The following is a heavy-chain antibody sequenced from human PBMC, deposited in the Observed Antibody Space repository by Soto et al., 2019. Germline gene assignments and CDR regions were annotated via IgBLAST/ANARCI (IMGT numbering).Heavy chain of an antibody. D-gene: IGHD4-17*01. CDR1: GFTFSSYD. V-gene: IGHV3-13*01. CDR2: IGTAGDT. CDR3: ASDPTLPTVTTEYAFDI. J-gene: IGHJ3*02. Sequence: GGSLRLSCAASGFTFSSYDMHWVRQATGKGLEWVSAIGTAGDTYYPGSVKGRFTISRENAKNSLYLQMNSLRAEDTAVYYCASDPTLPTVTTEYAFDIWGQGTMVTVSS.